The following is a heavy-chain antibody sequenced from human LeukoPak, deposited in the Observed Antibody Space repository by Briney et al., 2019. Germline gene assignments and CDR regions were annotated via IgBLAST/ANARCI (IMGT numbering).Heavy chain of an antibody. CDR3: ARGHRYGDYYYYGMDV. D-gene: IGHD4-17*01. CDR1: GYTFTGYY. J-gene: IGHJ6*02. CDR2: INPNSGGT. Sequence: ASVKVSFKASGYTFTGYYMHWVRQAPGQGLEWMGWINPNSGGTNYAQKFQGRVTMTRDTSISTAYMELSRLRSDDTAVYYCARGHRYGDYYYYGMDVWGQGTTVTVSS. V-gene: IGHV1-2*02.